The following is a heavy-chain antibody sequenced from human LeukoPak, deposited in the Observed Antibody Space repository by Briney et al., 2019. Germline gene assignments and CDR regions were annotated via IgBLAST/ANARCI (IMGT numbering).Heavy chain of an antibody. V-gene: IGHV3-23*01. D-gene: IGHD3-9*01. CDR3: VKDHGWLLYS. J-gene: IGHJ4*02. CDR2: ISLDGATT. CDR1: GYSIRSGY. Sequence: ETLSLTCTVSGYSIRSGYQWGWIRQPPGKGLEWVSGISLDGATTYYAGSVEGRFTISRDNSKNTLYLQMNSLRADDTAVYYCVKDHGWLLYSWGQGTLVTVSS.